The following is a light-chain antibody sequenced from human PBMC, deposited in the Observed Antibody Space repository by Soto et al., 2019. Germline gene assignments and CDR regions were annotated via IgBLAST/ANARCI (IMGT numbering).Light chain of an antibody. CDR1: QRISSW. J-gene: IGKJ2*01. CDR2: DAS. Sequence: DIQMTQSPSTLSASVGDRVTITCRASQRISSWLAWYQQKPGKAPKLLIYDASSLESGVPSRFSGSGSGPEFTHPISSLQPDDFATYYCQQYNSYSSYTFGQGTKLEIK. V-gene: IGKV1-5*01. CDR3: QQYNSYSSYT.